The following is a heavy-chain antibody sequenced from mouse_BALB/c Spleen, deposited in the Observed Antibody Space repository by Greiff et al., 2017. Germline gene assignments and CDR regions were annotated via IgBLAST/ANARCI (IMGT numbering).Heavy chain of an antibody. D-gene: IGHD2-4*01. CDR2: ISNGGGST. V-gene: IGHV5-12-2*01. CDR3: ASQIYSEGFDY. CDR1: GFTFSSYT. J-gene: IGHJ2*01. Sequence: EVKLVESGGGLVQPGGSLKISCAASGFTFSSYTMSWVRQTPEKRLEWVAYISNGGGSTYYPDTVKGRFTISRDNAKNTLYLQMSSLKSEDTAMYYCASQIYSEGFDYWGQGTTLTVSS.